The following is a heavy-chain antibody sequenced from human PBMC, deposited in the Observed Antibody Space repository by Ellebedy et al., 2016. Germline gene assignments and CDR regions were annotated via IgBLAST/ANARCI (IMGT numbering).Heavy chain of an antibody. D-gene: IGHD1-26*01. V-gene: IGHV4-4*07. Sequence: SETLSLTXTVSGASINSYYWNWIRQPAGKGLEWLGRIYTSGSTNFNPSFKNRVTMPVDTPKNEFSLKLSSVTAADTAVYYCARGRKVGTTDLDYWGQGTQVTVSS. CDR2: IYTSGST. CDR3: ARGRKVGTTDLDY. CDR1: GASINSYY. J-gene: IGHJ4*02.